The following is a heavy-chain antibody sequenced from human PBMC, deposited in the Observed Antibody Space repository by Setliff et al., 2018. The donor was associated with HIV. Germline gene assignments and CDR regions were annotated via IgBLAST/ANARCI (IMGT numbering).Heavy chain of an antibody. J-gene: IGHJ6*03. V-gene: IGHV1-8*02. CDR1: GYTFNSYD. Sequence: ASVKVSCKASGYTFNSYDINWVRQATGQGLEWMGWMNPNSGNTGYAQKFQGRVTLTRHTSISTAYMELNSLRSEDTAVYYCARGAWYTSGWYSSRYMDVWGKGTTVTVSS. D-gene: IGHD6-19*01. CDR2: MNPNSGNT. CDR3: ARGAWYTSGWYSSRYMDV.